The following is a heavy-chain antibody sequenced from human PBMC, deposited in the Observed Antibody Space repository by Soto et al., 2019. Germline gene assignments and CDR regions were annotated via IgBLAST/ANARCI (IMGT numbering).Heavy chain of an antibody. Sequence: ASVKVSCKASGYTFTSYYMHWVRQAPGQGLEWMGIINPSGGRTSYAQKFQGRVTMTRDTSTSTVYMELSSLRSEDTAVYYCARDPGETYFDYWGQGTLVTVSS. CDR2: INPSGGRT. J-gene: IGHJ4*02. CDR1: GYTFTSYY. CDR3: ARDPGETYFDY. V-gene: IGHV1-46*01.